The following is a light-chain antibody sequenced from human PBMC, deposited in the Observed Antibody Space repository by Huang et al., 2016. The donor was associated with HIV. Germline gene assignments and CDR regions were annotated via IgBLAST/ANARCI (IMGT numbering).Light chain of an antibody. CDR3: QHRSNWPSWT. Sequence: EIVLTQSPATLSLSPGERATLSCRASQSVSNYLAWYQQKPGQAPRLLIYDAANRATGIPARLSGSGSGTDFTLTISSLEPEDFAVYYCQHRSNWPSWTFGQGTKVEIK. J-gene: IGKJ1*01. V-gene: IGKV3-11*01. CDR1: QSVSNY. CDR2: DAA.